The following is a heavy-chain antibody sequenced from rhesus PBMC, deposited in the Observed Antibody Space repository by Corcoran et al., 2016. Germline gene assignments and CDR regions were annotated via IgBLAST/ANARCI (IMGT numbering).Heavy chain of an antibody. D-gene: IGHD6-31*01. Sequence: QVQLQQWGEGLVKPSETLSLTCAVYGGSVSGYWWGWIRQPPGKGLEGIGRVRSGGNTTYNPSLKSRATISIDTSKGQFSLKLSSVTAADTAVYYCTRHPNSSGREYFDYWGQGVLVTVSS. CDR2: VRSGGNT. V-gene: IGHV4-160*01. CDR3: TRHPNSSGREYFDY. CDR1: GGSVSGYW. J-gene: IGHJ4*01.